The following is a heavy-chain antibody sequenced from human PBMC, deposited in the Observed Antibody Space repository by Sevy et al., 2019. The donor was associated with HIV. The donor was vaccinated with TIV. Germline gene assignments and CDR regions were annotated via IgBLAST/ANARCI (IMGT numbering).Heavy chain of an antibody. D-gene: IGHD3-22*01. V-gene: IGHV1-2*02. J-gene: IGHJ3*02. CDR1: GYTFTGYY. CDR2: INPNSGGT. CDR3: ARVPTMIVVVQGDLNAFDI. Sequence: ASVKVSCKASGYTFTGYYMHWVRQAPGQGLEWMGWINPNSGGTNYAQKFQGRVTMTRETSISTAYMELGRLRSDDTAVYYCARVPTMIVVVQGDLNAFDIWGQGTMVTVSS.